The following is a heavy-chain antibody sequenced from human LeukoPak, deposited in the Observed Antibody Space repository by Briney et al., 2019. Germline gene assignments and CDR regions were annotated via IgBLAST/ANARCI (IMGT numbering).Heavy chain of an antibody. J-gene: IGHJ5*02. CDR2: INAGNGNT. Sequence: GASVKVSCKASGYTFTSYAMHWVRQAPGQRLEWMGWINAGNGNTKYSQEFQGRVTITRDTSASTAYMELSSLRSEDMAVYYCARAKVNHRYSGYSIPLNWFDPWGQGTLVTVSS. CDR1: GYTFTSYA. V-gene: IGHV1-3*03. CDR3: ARAKVNHRYSGYSIPLNWFDP. D-gene: IGHD5-12*01.